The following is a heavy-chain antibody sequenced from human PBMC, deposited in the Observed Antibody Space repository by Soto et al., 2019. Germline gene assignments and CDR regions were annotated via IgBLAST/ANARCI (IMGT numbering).Heavy chain of an antibody. V-gene: IGHV3-23*01. CDR1: GFTFSSYA. CDR3: AKESSSWPYYYYYCMDF. J-gene: IGHJ6*02. Sequence: EVQLLESGGGLVQPGGSLRLSCAASGFTFSSYAMSWVRQAPGKGLEWVSAISGSGGSTYYADSVKGRFTISRDNSKNSLYLQMNSLRADDKAVSYCAKESSSWPYYYYYCMDFWGQGTTVTVSS. CDR2: ISGSGGST. D-gene: IGHD6-13*01.